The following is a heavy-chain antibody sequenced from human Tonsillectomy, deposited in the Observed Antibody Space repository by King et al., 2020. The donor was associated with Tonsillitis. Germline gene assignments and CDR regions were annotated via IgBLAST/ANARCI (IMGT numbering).Heavy chain of an antibody. CDR1: GFTLSSYS. J-gene: IGHJ4*02. CDR2: ITESGDNT. D-gene: IGHD3-3*01. Sequence: MQLVQSGGGLVQPGGSLRLSCAASGFTLSSYSMIWVRQAPGQGLAWVSTITESGDNTYYADSVKGRFTISRDSSKNTLYLQMNNLRAEDTAVYYCAKDREVWGGYHGFHCWGQGTLVTVSS. V-gene: IGHV3-23*04. CDR3: AKDREVWGGYHGFHC.